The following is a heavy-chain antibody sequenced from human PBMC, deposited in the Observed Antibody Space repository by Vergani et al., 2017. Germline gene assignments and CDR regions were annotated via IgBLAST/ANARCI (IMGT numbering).Heavy chain of an antibody. V-gene: IGHV5-51*01. D-gene: IGHD1-1*01. CDR2: IYPADSDT. CDR1: EYSFGNYW. J-gene: IGHJ4*02. CDR3: ARHTTYTDS. Sequence: EVELVQSGPDMRKPGESLKISCKGSEYSFGNYWIGWVRQMPGKGLEWMGIIYPADSDTRYSPSIQGQVTISADKSISTAFLQWDSLKASDTALYYCARHTTYTDSWGQGTLVTVSS.